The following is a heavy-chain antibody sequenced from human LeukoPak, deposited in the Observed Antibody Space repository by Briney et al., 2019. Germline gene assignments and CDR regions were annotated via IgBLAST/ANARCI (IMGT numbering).Heavy chain of an antibody. Sequence: PSQTLSLTCAVYGGSFSGYYWSWIRQPPGKELEWIGEINHSGSTNYNPSLKSRVTISVDTSKNQFSLKLSSVTAADTAIYYCARERRVSGYSSSWYVDYWGQGTLVTVSS. CDR1: GGSFSGYY. CDR2: INHSGST. D-gene: IGHD6-13*01. CDR3: ARERRVSGYSSSWYVDY. J-gene: IGHJ4*02. V-gene: IGHV4-34*01.